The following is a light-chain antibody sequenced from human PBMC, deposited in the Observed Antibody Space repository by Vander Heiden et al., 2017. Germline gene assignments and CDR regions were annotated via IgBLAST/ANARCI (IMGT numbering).Light chain of an antibody. CDR3: QAWDSSTAV. V-gene: IGLV3-1*01. CDR2: HDR. J-gene: IGLJ2*01. Sequence: SYELTQPPSLFVSPGHTARITCSGDKWGDEDACWYQQKPGQSPVLVSYHDRKPPSGIPERVSGSNSGNTATLTISGTQAMDEADYYCQAWDSSTAVFGGGTKLTGL. CDR1: KWGDED.